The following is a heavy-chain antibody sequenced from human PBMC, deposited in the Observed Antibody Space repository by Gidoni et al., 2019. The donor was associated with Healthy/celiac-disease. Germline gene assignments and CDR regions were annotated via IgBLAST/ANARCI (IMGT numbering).Heavy chain of an antibody. V-gene: IGHV4-39*07. J-gene: IGHJ5*02. CDR3: ARGYGLLWFGDEPNWFDP. D-gene: IGHD3-10*01. Sequence: QLQLQESGPGLVKPSETLSLTCTVSGGSISSSSYYWGWIRQPPGKGLEWIGSIYYSGSTYYNPSLKSRVTISVDTSKNQFSLKLSSVTAADTAVYYCARGYGLLWFGDEPNWFDPWGQGTLVTVSS. CDR2: IYYSGST. CDR1: GGSISSSSYY.